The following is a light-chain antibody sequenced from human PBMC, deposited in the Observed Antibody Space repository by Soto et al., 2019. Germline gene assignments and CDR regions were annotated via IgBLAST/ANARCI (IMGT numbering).Light chain of an antibody. Sequence: SGLTQPPSASGTPGQSVTISCTGTKSDIGVYDFVSWYQHHPGKAPRLIIYEVVQRPSGVPDRFSGSKSGNTASLTVSGLQAADEADYFCKSYAGSNTYVFGSGTKVTVL. CDR1: KSDIGVYDF. J-gene: IGLJ1*01. V-gene: IGLV2-8*01. CDR2: EVV. CDR3: KSYAGSNTYV.